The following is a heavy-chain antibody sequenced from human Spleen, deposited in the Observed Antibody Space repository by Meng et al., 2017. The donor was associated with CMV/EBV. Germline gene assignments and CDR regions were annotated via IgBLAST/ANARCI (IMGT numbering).Heavy chain of an antibody. D-gene: IGHD2-2*02. V-gene: IGHV1-2*02. CDR2: INPNSGGT. J-gene: IGHJ6*02. CDR3: ARATEDIVVVPAAIQGYYYYGMDV. Sequence: ASVKVSCMASGYTFTGYYMHWVRQAPGQGLEWMGWINPNSGGTNYAQKFQGRVTMTRDTSISTAYMELSRLRSDDTAVYYCARATEDIVVVPAAIQGYYYYGMDVWGQGTTVTVSS. CDR1: GYTFTGYY.